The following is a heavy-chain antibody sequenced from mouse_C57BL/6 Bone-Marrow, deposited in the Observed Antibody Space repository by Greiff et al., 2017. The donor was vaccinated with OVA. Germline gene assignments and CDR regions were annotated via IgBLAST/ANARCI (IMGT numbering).Heavy chain of an antibody. V-gene: IGHV1-82*01. D-gene: IGHD1-1*01. CDR1: GYAFSSSW. CDR3: ARSAYYYGSSTWFAY. CDR2: IYPGDGDT. Sequence: VQLQQSGPELVKPGASVKISCKASGYAFSSSWMNWVKQRPGKGLEWIGRIYPGDGDTNYNGKFKGKATLTADKSSSTAYMQLSSLTSEDSAVYFCARSAYYYGSSTWFAYWGQGTLVTVSA. J-gene: IGHJ3*01.